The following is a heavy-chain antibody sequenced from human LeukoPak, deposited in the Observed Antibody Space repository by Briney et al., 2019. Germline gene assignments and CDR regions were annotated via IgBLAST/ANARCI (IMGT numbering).Heavy chain of an antibody. V-gene: IGHV1-24*01. Sequence: ASVKVSCKVSGYTLTELSMHWVRQAPGKGLEWMGGFDPEDGETIYAQKLQGRVTMTEDTSTDTAYMELSSLRSEDAAVYYCATAKYSSGWYGAFDIWGQGTMVTVSS. CDR2: FDPEDGET. CDR1: GYTLTELS. J-gene: IGHJ3*02. CDR3: ATAKYSSGWYGAFDI. D-gene: IGHD6-19*01.